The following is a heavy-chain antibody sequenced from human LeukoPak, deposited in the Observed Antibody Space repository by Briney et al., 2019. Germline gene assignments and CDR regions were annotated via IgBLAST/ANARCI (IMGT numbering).Heavy chain of an antibody. CDR1: GVTGRSNY. J-gene: IGHJ4*02. CDR2: IFSGGST. CDR3: ARNRGDPSYFDY. Sequence: PGGSLRLSCAASGVTGRSNYLSWVRQAPGKGLEWVSVIFSGGSTYYADSVKGRFTISRNNPKNSLYLQMNSLRAEDTAVYYCARNRGDPSYFDYWGQGTLVTVSS. D-gene: IGHD4-17*01. V-gene: IGHV3-66*01.